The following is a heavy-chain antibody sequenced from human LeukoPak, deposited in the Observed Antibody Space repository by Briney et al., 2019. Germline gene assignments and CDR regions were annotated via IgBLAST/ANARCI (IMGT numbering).Heavy chain of an antibody. J-gene: IGHJ3*02. V-gene: IGHV3-23*01. CDR1: GFTFSSYA. CDR2: IGGSGGST. Sequence: GGSLTLSCAASGFTFSSYAMSWVRQAPGKGREGVSDIGGSGGSTYYADSVKGRFTISRDNSKNTLYLQMNSLRAEDTAVYYCARDAGIVAFDIWGQGTVVAVSS. D-gene: IGHD2-15*01. CDR3: ARDAGIVAFDI.